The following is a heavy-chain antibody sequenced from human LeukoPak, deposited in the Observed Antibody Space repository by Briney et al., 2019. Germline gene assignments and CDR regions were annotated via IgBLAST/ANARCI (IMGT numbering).Heavy chain of an antibody. V-gene: IGHV3-43*02. CDR3: AKSRNDSSGYFLPFDY. D-gene: IGHD3-22*01. CDR2: ISGDGGST. Sequence: HPGGSLRLSCAASGFTFDDYAMHWVRQAPGKGLEWVSLISGDGGSTYYADSVKGRFTISRDNSKNSLYLQMNSLRTEDTALYYCAKSRNDSSGYFLPFDYWGQGTLVTVSS. J-gene: IGHJ4*02. CDR1: GFTFDDYA.